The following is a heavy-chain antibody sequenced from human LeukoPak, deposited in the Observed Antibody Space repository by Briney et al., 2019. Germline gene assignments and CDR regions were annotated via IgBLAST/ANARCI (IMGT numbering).Heavy chain of an antibody. CDR2: IRRNVYGGTT. CDR1: GFTFGDYG. Sequence: GGSLRLSCTASGFTFGDYGLSWVRRAPGKGLEWVGFIRRNVYGGTTEYAASVKGRFTISRDDSKSIAYLQMNSLKTEDTAVYYCTTGDDYGVDYWGQGTLVTVSS. V-gene: IGHV3-49*04. J-gene: IGHJ4*02. CDR3: TTGDDYGVDY. D-gene: IGHD4-17*01.